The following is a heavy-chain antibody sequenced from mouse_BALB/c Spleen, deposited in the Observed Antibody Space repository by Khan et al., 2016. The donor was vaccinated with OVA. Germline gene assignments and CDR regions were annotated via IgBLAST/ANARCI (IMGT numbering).Heavy chain of an antibody. J-gene: IGHJ3*01. V-gene: IGHV1-4*01. CDR1: GYTFTSYT. CDR3: EREGAYHRSDGWFAY. D-gene: IGHD2-14*01. CDR2: INPSNDYT. Sequence: QVQLQQSGAELARPGASVKMSCKASGYTFTSYTMHWVKQRPGQGLEWIGYINPSNDYTNYNQNFKDKATLIVDKSSSTAYMQLSSLTSEDSSVSYYEREGAYHRSDGWFAYWGQGTLVTVSA.